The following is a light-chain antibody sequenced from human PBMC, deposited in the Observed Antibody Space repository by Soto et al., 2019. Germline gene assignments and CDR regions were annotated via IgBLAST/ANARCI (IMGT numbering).Light chain of an antibody. CDR1: QNIRSW. V-gene: IGKV1-5*03. CDR2: KAS. Sequence: DIQMTQSPSTLSASVGDRVTITCRASQNIRSWLAWYQQKPGKAPKLLIYKASTLQSGVPSRFSGSGSETEFTLPISSLQPYAFATYYCQQDNDYSWTFGQGTKVEVK. J-gene: IGKJ1*01. CDR3: QQDNDYSWT.